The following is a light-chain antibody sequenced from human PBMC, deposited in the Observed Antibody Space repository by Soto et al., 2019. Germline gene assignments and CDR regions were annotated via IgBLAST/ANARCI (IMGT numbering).Light chain of an antibody. CDR2: TAS. CDR1: RGISDY. Sequence: DIRMTQSPSSLSASVGDTVTITSRGSRGISDYLSWFQHKPGEAPKLLIYTASSLQGGVPLRFSGAGPRTDFSLTISGLQPEDSATYYCQQTDTFLWTFGQGTKVDIK. V-gene: IGKV1-39*01. J-gene: IGKJ1*01. CDR3: QQTDTFLWT.